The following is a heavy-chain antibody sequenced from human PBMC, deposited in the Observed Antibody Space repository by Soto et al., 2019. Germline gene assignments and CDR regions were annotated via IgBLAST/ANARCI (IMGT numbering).Heavy chain of an antibody. Sequence: PSETLSLTCTVSGASMDSYHWSWIRQPAGKGLEWIGHIHSSGSTSYNPSLKSRVTMSVDTSKNQFSLRLMSLTAADTAVYYCARGQGVAAAGITWFDPWGQGSLVTVSS. V-gene: IGHV4-4*07. CDR2: IHSSGST. J-gene: IGHJ5*02. D-gene: IGHD6-13*01. CDR3: ARGQGVAAAGITWFDP. CDR1: GASMDSYH.